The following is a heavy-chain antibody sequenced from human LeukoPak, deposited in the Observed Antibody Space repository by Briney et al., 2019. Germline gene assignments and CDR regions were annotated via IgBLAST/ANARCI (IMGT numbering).Heavy chain of an antibody. J-gene: IGHJ1*01. CDR3: ARDNFAPSGVKYFQL. CDR1: RVTVSPFG. D-gene: IGHD3-16*02. CDR2: IIPKFGSA. V-gene: IGHV1-69*05. Sequence: GSSVKVSCEASRVTVSPFGIGWVRQAPGQGLEWMGGIIPKFGSANYAQKFQDRLTLTTDESTSTAYMELSNLRSEDTAVYFCARDNFAPSGVKYFQLWGPGTLVTVSS.